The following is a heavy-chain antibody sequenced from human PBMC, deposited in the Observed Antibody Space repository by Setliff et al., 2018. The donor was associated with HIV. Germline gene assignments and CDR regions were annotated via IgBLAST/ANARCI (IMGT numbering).Heavy chain of an antibody. CDR3: ARVARGGHSSRWYYFDY. J-gene: IGHJ4*02. D-gene: IGHD6-13*01. CDR1: GGSISSGSYY. V-gene: IGHV4-61*02. Sequence: KSSETLSLTCTVSGGSISSGSYYWSWIRQPAGKGLEWIGRIYTSGSTKYNPSLKSRVTISVDTSKNQFSLKVSSVTAADTAVYYCARVARGGHSSRWYYFDYWGQGTLVT. CDR2: IYTSGST.